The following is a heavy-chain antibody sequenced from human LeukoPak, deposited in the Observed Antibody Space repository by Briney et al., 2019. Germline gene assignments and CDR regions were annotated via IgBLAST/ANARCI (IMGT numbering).Heavy chain of an antibody. CDR1: GYTFTSYY. CDR2: INPSGGST. V-gene: IGHV1-46*01. Sequence: ASVKVSCKASGYTFTSYYMHWVRQAPGQGLEWMGIINPSGGSTSYAQKFQGRVTMTRDTSTSTVYMELSSLRAEDTAVYYCARARAVRGSGSYLDYWGQGTLVTVSS. CDR3: ARARAVRGSGSYLDY. J-gene: IGHJ4*02. D-gene: IGHD3-10*01.